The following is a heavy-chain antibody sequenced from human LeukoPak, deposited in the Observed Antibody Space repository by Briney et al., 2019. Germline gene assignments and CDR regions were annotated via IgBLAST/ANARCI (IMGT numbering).Heavy chain of an antibody. J-gene: IGHJ3*02. CDR3: ARLNCGGDCYPIPGGAFDI. CDR1: GFTFSSYA. CDR2: ILYDGSNK. D-gene: IGHD2-21*02. V-gene: IGHV3-30-3*01. Sequence: YPGRSLRLSCAASGFTFSSYAMHWVRQAPGKGLEWVAVILYDGSNKYYADSVKGRFTISRDNSKNTLYLQMNSLRAEDTAVYYCARLNCGGDCYPIPGGAFDIWGQGTMVTVSS.